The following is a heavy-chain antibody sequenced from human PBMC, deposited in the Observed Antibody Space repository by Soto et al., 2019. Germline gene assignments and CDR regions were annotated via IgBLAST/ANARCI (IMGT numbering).Heavy chain of an antibody. D-gene: IGHD3-10*01. CDR1: GFTFSSYA. Sequence: EVQLLESGGGLVQPGGSLRLSCAASGFTFSSYAMSWVRQAPGKGLEWVSAISGSGGSTYYADSVKGRFTISRDISKNTLYLQMTRLRAEDTAVYYCATGLRSGSYYKNYYYGMDVWGQGTTVTVSS. V-gene: IGHV3-23*01. CDR3: ATGLRSGSYYKNYYYGMDV. CDR2: ISGSGGST. J-gene: IGHJ6*02.